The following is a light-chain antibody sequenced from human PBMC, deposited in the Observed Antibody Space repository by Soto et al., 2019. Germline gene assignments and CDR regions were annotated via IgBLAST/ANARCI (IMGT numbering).Light chain of an antibody. CDR1: QSVSSY. CDR2: DAS. V-gene: IGKV3-11*01. CDR3: QQRSNWPPLP. J-gene: IGKJ4*01. Sequence: EIVLTQSPATLSLSPGERATLSCRASQSVSSYLAWYQQKPGQAPRLLIYDASNRATGIPARFSGSGSGPDFTLPISSLEPEDFAVYYCQQRSNWPPLPFGGGTKVEIK.